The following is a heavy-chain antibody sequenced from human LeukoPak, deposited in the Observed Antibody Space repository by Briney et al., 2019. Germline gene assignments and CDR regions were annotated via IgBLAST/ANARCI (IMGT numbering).Heavy chain of an antibody. CDR1: GYTLTELA. CDR3: ATWASGYYYY. CDR2: LDPEDGET. D-gene: IGHD3-22*01. Sequence: ASVKVSCKVSGYTLTELAMHWVRQAPGKGLEWMGGLDPEDGETVYAQKFQGRVTMTEDTSTDTAYMELSSLRSEDTAVYFCATWASGYYYYWGQGTLVTVSS. J-gene: IGHJ4*02. V-gene: IGHV1-24*01.